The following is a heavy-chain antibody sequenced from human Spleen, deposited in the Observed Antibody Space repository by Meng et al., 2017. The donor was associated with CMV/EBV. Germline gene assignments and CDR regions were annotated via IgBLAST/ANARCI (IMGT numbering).Heavy chain of an antibody. CDR2: MNPNSGNT. CDR1: GYTFNSYD. J-gene: IGHJ4*02. V-gene: IGHV1-8*01. Sequence: SGYTFNSYDINWVRQATGQGLEWMGWMNPNSGNTGYAQKFQGRVTMTRNTSISTAYMELSSLRSEDTAVYYCARLCSSTSCYLAFDYWGQGTLVTVSS. CDR3: ARLCSSTSCYLAFDY. D-gene: IGHD2-2*01.